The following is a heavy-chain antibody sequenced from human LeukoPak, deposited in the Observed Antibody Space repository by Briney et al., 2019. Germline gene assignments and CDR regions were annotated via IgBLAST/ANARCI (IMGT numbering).Heavy chain of an antibody. CDR1: GFTFSGTA. CDR3: TRLEGVAYGMDV. V-gene: IGHV3-73*01. Sequence: GGSRKLSCAASGFTFSGTAVHWVRQASGKGLEWVGRIRSKANTYATAYAASVNGRFTISRDDSKNTAYLQMNSLKIEDTAVYYCTRLEGVAYGMDVWGQGTTVTVSS. J-gene: IGHJ6*02. CDR2: IRSKANTYAT.